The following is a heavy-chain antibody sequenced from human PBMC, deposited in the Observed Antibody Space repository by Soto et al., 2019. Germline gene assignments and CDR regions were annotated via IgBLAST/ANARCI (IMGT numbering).Heavy chain of an antibody. D-gene: IGHD6-19*01. CDR2: IWYDGSNK. CDR3: GRGQDLGWLQSPDY. CDR1: GFTFSSYG. J-gene: IGHJ4*02. V-gene: IGHV3-33*01. Sequence: QVQLVESGGGVVQPGRSLRLSCEASGFTFSSYGMHWVRQAPGKGLEWVAVIWYDGSNKYYADSVKRRFTISRDNSKKWLYVEMNSLRGEDTAVYYCGRGQDLGWLQSPDYWGEGTLVTVSS.